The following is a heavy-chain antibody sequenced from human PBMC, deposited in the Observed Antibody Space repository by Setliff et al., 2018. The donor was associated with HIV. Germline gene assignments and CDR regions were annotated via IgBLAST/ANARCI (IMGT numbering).Heavy chain of an antibody. CDR1: GDSINSGSYY. V-gene: IGHV4-61*09. CDR3: ARIASVAGAYYFDY. D-gene: IGHD2-21*01. Sequence: ASETLSLTCTVSGDSINSGSYYWSWIRQPAGEGLEWTGHIFTSGSTNYKPSLNSRVTMSVDTSKNQFSLKLYSATAADTAVYYCARIASVAGAYYFDYWGQGTPVTVSS. CDR2: IFTSGST. J-gene: IGHJ4*02.